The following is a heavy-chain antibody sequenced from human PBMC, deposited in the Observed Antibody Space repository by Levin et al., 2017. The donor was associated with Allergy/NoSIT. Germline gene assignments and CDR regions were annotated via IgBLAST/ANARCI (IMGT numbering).Heavy chain of an antibody. Sequence: GGSLRLSCAASGFTFSYYNMNWVRQAPGKGLEWVASVSVSSSYIYYADSVKGRFTISRDNAENSLYLQMNSLRAEDTAVYYCARDLDSAEVGGDYGPNLLGYYSGMDVWGQGTTVTVSS. J-gene: IGHJ6*02. D-gene: IGHD4-17*01. CDR1: GFTFSYYN. CDR3: ARDLDSAEVGGDYGPNLLGYYSGMDV. V-gene: IGHV3-21*06. CDR2: VSVSSSYI.